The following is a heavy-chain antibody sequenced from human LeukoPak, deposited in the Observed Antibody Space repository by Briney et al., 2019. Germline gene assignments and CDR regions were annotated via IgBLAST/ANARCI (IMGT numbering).Heavy chain of an antibody. D-gene: IGHD3-10*01. Sequence: SGGSLRLSCAASGFTFSTHWMTWVRQAPGKGLEWVAVIWYDGSNKYYADSVKGRFTISRDNSKNTLYLQMNSLRAEDTAVYYCARAHGSGSYFYFDYWGQGTLVTVSS. V-gene: IGHV3-33*08. CDR2: IWYDGSNK. CDR3: ARAHGSGSYFYFDY. J-gene: IGHJ4*02. CDR1: GFTFSTHW.